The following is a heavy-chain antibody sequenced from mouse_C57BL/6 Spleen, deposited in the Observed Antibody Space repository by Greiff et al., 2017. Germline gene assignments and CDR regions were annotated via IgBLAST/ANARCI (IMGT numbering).Heavy chain of an antibody. CDR3: ARGGYYYGSSLFAY. CDR2: ILPGSGST. V-gene: IGHV1-9*01. CDR1: AYTFTGYW. J-gene: IGHJ3*01. D-gene: IGHD1-1*01. Sequence: QVQLQQSGAELMKPGASVKLSCKATAYTFTGYWIEWVKQRPGHGLEWIGEILPGSGSTNYNEKFKGKATFTADTSSNTAYMQLSSLTTEDSAIYYCARGGYYYGSSLFAYWGQGTLVTVSA.